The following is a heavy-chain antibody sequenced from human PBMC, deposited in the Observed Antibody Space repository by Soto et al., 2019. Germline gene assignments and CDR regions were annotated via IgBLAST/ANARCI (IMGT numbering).Heavy chain of an antibody. CDR1: GGTFSSYT. D-gene: IGHD3-9*01. V-gene: IGHV1-69*02. CDR2: IIPILGIA. Sequence: SVKVSCKASGGTFSSYTISWVRQAPGQGLEWMGRIIPILGIANYAQKFQGRVTITADKSTSTAYMELSSLRSEDTAVYYCARGYYDILTGYYRERLDYWGQGHLVTASS. CDR3: ARGYYDILTGYYRERLDY. J-gene: IGHJ4*02.